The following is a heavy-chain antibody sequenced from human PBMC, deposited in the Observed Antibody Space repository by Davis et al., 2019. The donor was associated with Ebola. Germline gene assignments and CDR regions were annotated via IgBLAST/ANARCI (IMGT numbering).Heavy chain of an antibody. D-gene: IGHD3-16*01. CDR1: GMPISNYY. Sequence: SETLSLTCSVSGMPISNYYWSWIRQSPGKGLEWIAYLRDSGSTKFNPSLRSRVTMSVDTSQNQFSLHLSSVTAADTAVYYCARGGTIMNAYYGMDVWGQGTTVAVSS. CDR2: LRDSGST. V-gene: IGHV4-59*01. CDR3: ARGGTIMNAYYGMDV. J-gene: IGHJ6*02.